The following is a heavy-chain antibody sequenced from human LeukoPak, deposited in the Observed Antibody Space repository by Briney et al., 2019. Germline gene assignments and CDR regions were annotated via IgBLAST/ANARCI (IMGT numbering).Heavy chain of an antibody. D-gene: IGHD3-9*01. V-gene: IGHV3-23*01. CDR1: GFTFSSYA. CDR3: AKSRNFDWLPSDS. CDR2: ISGSGGST. Sequence: GGSLRLSCAASGFTFSSYAMSWVRQAPGKGLEWVSGISGSGGSTYYADSVKGRFTISRDNSKNTLYLQMNSLRAEDTALYYCAKSRNFDWLPSDSWGQGTLVTVSS. J-gene: IGHJ4*02.